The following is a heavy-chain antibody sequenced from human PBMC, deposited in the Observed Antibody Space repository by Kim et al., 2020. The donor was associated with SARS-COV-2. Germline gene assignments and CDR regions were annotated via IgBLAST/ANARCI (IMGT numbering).Heavy chain of an antibody. J-gene: IGHJ6*02. Sequence: GGSLRLSCAASGFTFSSYSMNWVRQAPGKGLEWVSSISSSSSYIYYADSVKGRFTISRDNAKNSLYLQMNSLRAEDTAVYYCARVLLWFGEEGYYYGMDVWGQGTTVTVSS. CDR2: ISSSSSYI. V-gene: IGHV3-21*01. CDR3: ARVLLWFGEEGYYYGMDV. CDR1: GFTFSSYS. D-gene: IGHD3-10*01.